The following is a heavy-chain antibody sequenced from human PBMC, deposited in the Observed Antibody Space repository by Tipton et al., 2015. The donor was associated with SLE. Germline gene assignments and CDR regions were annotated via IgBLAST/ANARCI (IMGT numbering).Heavy chain of an antibody. Sequence: TLSLTCTVPGGSISSYYWSWIRQPPGKGLEWIGYIYYSGSTNYNPSLKSRVTISVDTSKNQFSLKLSSVTAADTAVYYCARGTGYYGSGSYYNWFDPWGQGTLVTVSS. CDR1: GGSISSYY. V-gene: IGHV4-59*08. CDR3: ARGTGYYGSGSYYNWFDP. CDR2: IYYSGST. D-gene: IGHD3-10*01. J-gene: IGHJ5*02.